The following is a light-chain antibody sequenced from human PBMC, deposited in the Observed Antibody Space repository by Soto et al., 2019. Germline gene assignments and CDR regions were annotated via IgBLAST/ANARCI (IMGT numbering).Light chain of an antibody. V-gene: IGKV1-33*01. CDR3: QHYDHLPPLA. CDR1: QDIKNY. CDR2: DAS. J-gene: IGKJ4*01. Sequence: DVQMPQSPSSLSASVGDRVNITCQARQDIKNYLNWYQQKPGKDPNLLIYDASKLKTEGPSRFSGSVTGTHFTFTISSLQPEDIATYYCQHYDHLPPLAFGGGTKVEIK.